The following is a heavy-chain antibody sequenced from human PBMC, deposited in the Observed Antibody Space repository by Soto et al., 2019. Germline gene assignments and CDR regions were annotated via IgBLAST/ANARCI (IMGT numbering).Heavy chain of an antibody. J-gene: IGHJ4*02. CDR3: ARGYDSSSSDPHFES. CDR1: GGSFSGYY. CDR2: INHSGST. V-gene: IGHV4-34*01. Sequence: SETLSLTCAVYGGSFSGYYWSWIRQPPGKGLEWIGEINHSGSTNYNPSLKSRVTISVDTSKNQFSLKLSSVTAADTAVYYCARGYDSSSSDPHFESWGQGTLFTVSS. D-gene: IGHD6-6*01.